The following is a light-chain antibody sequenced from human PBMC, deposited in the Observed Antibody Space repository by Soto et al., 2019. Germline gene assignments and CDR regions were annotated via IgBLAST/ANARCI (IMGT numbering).Light chain of an antibody. V-gene: IGKV2-30*02. J-gene: IGKJ5*01. CDR1: QSLLHSDGIAY. Sequence: VMTQSPLSLPVTPGEPASISCRSSQSLLHSDGIAYFSWFQQRPGRSPRRLIYKVSNRDSGVPARFSGSGSGTDFALKISRVEAEDVGVYYCMQGTHWPITFGQGTRLEIK. CDR3: MQGTHWPIT. CDR2: KVS.